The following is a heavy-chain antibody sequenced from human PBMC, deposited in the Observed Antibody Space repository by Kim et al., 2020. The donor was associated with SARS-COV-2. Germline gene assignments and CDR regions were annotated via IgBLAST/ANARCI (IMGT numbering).Heavy chain of an antibody. CDR3: ARDRRIAARLFDYYYGMDV. CDR2: IYYSGST. J-gene: IGHJ6*02. D-gene: IGHD6-6*01. Sequence: SETLSLTCTVSGGSISSYYWSWIRQPPGKGLEWIGYIYYSGSTNYNPSLKSRVTISVDTSKNQFSLKLSSVTAADTAVYYCARDRRIAARLFDYYYGMDVWGQGTTVTVSS. V-gene: IGHV4-59*01. CDR1: GGSISSYY.